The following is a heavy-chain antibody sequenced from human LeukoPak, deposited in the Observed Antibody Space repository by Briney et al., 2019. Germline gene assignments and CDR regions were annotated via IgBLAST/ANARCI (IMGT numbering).Heavy chain of an antibody. CDR2: ISYNGSA. V-gene: IGHV4-59*01. Sequence: SETLSLTCTVSGGSIRSFLWSWIRQAPGKRLEWIGQISYNGSANYNPSLKSRVTMSLDTSKDQFSLKLNSVTAADTAMYYCAKDYIGKWGYYGVDVWGRGTKVTVSS. D-gene: IGHD1-26*01. CDR3: AKDYIGKWGYYGVDV. CDR1: GGSIRSFL. J-gene: IGHJ6*02.